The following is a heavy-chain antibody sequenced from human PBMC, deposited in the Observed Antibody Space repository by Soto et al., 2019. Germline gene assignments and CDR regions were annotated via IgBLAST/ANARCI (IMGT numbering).Heavy chain of an antibody. D-gene: IGHD6-13*01. CDR3: ARDRSSSYLDY. J-gene: IGHJ4*02. CDR1: GGSISSGGYS. CDR2: IYHSGST. Sequence: SETLSLTCAVSGGSISSGGYSWSWIRQPPGKGLEWIGYIYHSGSTYYNPSLKSRVTISVDRSKNQFSLKLSSATAADTAVYYCARDRSSSYLDYWGQGTLVTVSS. V-gene: IGHV4-30-2*01.